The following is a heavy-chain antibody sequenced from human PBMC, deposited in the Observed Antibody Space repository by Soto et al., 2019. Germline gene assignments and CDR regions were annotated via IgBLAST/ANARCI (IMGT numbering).Heavy chain of an antibody. J-gene: IGHJ4*02. V-gene: IGHV3-21*01. Sequence: GGSLRLSCAASGFTFTRYSMNWVRQAPGKGLEWVSSISSTTNYIYYADSMKGRFTVSRDNAKNSVYLEMNSLSAEGTAVYYCARESEDLTSNFDYWGQGTLVTVSS. CDR2: ISSTTNYI. CDR3: ARESEDLTSNFDY. CDR1: GFTFTRYS.